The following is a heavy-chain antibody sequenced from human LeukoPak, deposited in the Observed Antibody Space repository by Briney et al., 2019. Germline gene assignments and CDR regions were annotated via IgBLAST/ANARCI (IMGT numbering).Heavy chain of an antibody. CDR2: IYYSGST. Sequence: PSETLSLTCTVSVGSISSSSYYWGWIRQPPGKGLEWIGSIYYSGSTYYNPSLKSRVTISVDTSKNQFSLKLSSVTAADTAVYYCASGRITMIVVVTPPHYWGQGTLVTVSS. CDR3: ASGRITMIVVVTPPHY. V-gene: IGHV4-39*01. D-gene: IGHD3-22*01. CDR1: VGSISSSSYY. J-gene: IGHJ4*02.